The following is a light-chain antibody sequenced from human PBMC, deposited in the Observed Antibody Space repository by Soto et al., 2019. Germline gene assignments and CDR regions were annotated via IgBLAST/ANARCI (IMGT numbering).Light chain of an antibody. CDR1: QSISSN. CDR2: GAS. Sequence: ERVMTQSPATLSVSPGERATLSCRASQSISSNLAWYQQKPGQAPRLLIYGASTRATGIPARLSGSGSGTEFTLTISSLQSEDFAVYYCQQYNNWPFTFGPGTKVDMK. J-gene: IGKJ3*01. V-gene: IGKV3-15*01. CDR3: QQYNNWPFT.